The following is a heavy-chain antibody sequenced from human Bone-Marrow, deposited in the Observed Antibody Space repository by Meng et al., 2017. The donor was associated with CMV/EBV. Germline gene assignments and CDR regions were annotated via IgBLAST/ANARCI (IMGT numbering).Heavy chain of an antibody. CDR2: ISWDNDSR. V-gene: IGHV3-9*01. CDR3: ARGDSSSWYIPWFDP. D-gene: IGHD6-13*01. J-gene: IGHJ5*02. CDR1: GFTFDDYA. Sequence: SLKISCAVSGFTFDDYAMHWVRQAPGKGLEWVAGISWDNDSRGYVDSVKGRFTVSRDNAKNSLYLQMNSLRTEDTALYFCARGDSSSWYIPWFDPWGQGPRVTVSS.